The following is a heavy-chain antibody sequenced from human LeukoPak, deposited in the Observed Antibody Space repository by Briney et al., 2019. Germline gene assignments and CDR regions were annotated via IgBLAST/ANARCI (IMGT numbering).Heavy chain of an antibody. CDR3: AKDPKPRTPLTIYYYYYGMDV. J-gene: IGHJ6*02. Sequence: GGSLRLSCAASGFTFSSFWMSWVRQAPGKGLEWVANINQDGSGKYFVDSVKGRFTISRDNAKNSLYLQMNSLRAEDTALYYCAKDPKPRTPLTIYYYYYGMDVWGQGTTVTVSS. V-gene: IGHV3-7*03. CDR2: INQDGSGK. CDR1: GFTFSSFW. D-gene: IGHD4/OR15-4a*01.